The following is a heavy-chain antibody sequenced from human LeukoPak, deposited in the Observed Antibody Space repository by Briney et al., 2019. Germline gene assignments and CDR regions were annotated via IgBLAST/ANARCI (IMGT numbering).Heavy chain of an antibody. CDR3: ARDGDIGTHDY. V-gene: IGHV1-2*02. Sequence: ASVKVSYKASGYTFTGYYMHWVRQAPGQGLEWMGWINPNSGGTNYAQKFQGRVTITRDTSISTAYMEPSRLRADHTAVYYCARDGDIGTHDYWGQGTLVTVSS. CDR2: INPNSGGT. J-gene: IGHJ4*02. D-gene: IGHD5-12*01. CDR1: GYTFTGYY.